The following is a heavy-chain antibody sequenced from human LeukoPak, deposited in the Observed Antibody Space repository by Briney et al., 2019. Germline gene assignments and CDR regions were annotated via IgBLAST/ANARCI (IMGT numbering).Heavy chain of an antibody. CDR1: GFTFSSYA. J-gene: IGHJ4*02. V-gene: IGHV3-30*18. CDR3: AKDGSGSYFGY. CDR2: ISYDGSNK. Sequence: GGSLRLSCAASGFTFSSYAMSWVRQAPGKGLEWVAVISYDGSNKYYADSVKGRFTISRDNSKNTLYLQMNSLRAEDTAVYYCAKDGSGSYFGYWGQGTLVTVSS. D-gene: IGHD3-10*01.